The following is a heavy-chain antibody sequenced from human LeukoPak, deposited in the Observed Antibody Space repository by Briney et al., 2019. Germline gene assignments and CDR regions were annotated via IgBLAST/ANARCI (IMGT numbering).Heavy chain of an antibody. V-gene: IGHV4-59*01. CDR1: GGSISSYY. J-gene: IGHJ4*02. CDR2: IYYSGST. Sequence: SETLSLTCTVSGGSISSYYWSWIRQPPGKGLEWIGYIYYSGSTNYNPSLKSRVTISVDTSKNQFSLKLSSVTAADTAVYYCAYGNYDYYFDYWGQGTLVTVSS. CDR3: AYGNYDYYFDY. D-gene: IGHD1-7*01.